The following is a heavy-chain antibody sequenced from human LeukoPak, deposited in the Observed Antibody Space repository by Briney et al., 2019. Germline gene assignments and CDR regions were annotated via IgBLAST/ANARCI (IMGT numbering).Heavy chain of an antibody. J-gene: IGHJ4*02. D-gene: IGHD1-7*01. CDR2: MNPNSGNT. CDR1: GYTFTSYD. CDR3: ARGLSGTTGFDY. V-gene: IGHV1-8*01. Sequence: ASVKVSRKASGYTFTSYDINWVRQATGQGLEWMGWMNPNSGNTGYAQKFQGRVTMTRNTSISTAYMELSSLRSEDTAVYYCARGLSGTTGFDYWGQGTLVTVSS.